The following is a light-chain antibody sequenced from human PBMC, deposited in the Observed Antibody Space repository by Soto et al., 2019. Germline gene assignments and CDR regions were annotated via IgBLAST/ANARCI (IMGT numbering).Light chain of an antibody. CDR3: QHPGT. CDR2: KAS. CDR1: QSISSW. J-gene: IGKJ1*01. Sequence: DIQMTQSPSTLSASVGDRVIITCRASQSISSWLAWYQQKPGKAPKLLIYKASSLESGVPSRFSGSGSGTEFTLTISSLQPDDFATYYCQHPGTFGQGTKVEIK. V-gene: IGKV1-5*03.